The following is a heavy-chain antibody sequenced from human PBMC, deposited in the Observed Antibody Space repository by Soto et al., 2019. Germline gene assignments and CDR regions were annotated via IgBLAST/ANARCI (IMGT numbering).Heavy chain of an antibody. V-gene: IGHV1-18*01. CDR3: ARDVLLWFGDPTGGNWFDP. J-gene: IGHJ5*02. CDR1: GYTFTSYG. Sequence: ASVKVSCKASGYTFTSYGISWVRQAPGQGLEWMGWISAYNGNTNYAQKLQGRGTMTTDTSTSTAYMELRSLISDDTAVYYCARDVLLWFGDPTGGNWFDPWGQGTLVTVSS. CDR2: ISAYNGNT. D-gene: IGHD3-10*01.